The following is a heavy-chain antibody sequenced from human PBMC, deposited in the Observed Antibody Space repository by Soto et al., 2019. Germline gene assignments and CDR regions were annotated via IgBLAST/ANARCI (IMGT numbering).Heavy chain of an antibody. Sequence: HPGGSLRLSCACADSGFTSSRHWMSWVRQAPGKGLEWVANIKEDGSEKNYVDSVKGRFTISRDNAKNSLYLQMNSLRADDTAVYYCARGDIWGQGTLVTVSS. CDR2: IKEDGSEK. CDR1: GFTSSRHW. CDR3: ARGDI. J-gene: IGHJ4*02. D-gene: IGHD3-16*01. V-gene: IGHV3-7*01.